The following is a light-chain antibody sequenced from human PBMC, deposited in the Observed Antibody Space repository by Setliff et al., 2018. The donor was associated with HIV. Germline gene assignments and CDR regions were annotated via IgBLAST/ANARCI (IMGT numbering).Light chain of an antibody. CDR2: EVR. CDR3: SSYTSSTTRV. V-gene: IGLV2-14*01. CDR1: SSDIGAYNY. Sequence: QSVLTQPACVSGSPGQSITISCTGSSSDIGAYNYVSWYQHHPGKAPKLMIYEVRNRPSGVSNRFSGSKSGNTASLTISGLQAEDEADYYCSSYTSSTTRVFGTGTKVTVL. J-gene: IGLJ1*01.